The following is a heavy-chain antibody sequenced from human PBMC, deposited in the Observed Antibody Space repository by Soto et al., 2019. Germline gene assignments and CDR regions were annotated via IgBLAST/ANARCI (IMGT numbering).Heavy chain of an antibody. V-gene: IGHV3-30*18. J-gene: IGHJ3*02. CDR2: ISYDGSNK. CDR1: GFTFSSYG. CDR3: AKVPPLWPGPNAFDI. Sequence: QVQLVESGGGVVQPGRSLRLSCAASGFTFSSYGMHWVRQAPGKGLEWVAVISYDGSNKYYADSVKGRFTISRDNSKNTPYLQMNSLRAEDTAVYYCAKVPPLWPGPNAFDIWGQGTIVTVSS.